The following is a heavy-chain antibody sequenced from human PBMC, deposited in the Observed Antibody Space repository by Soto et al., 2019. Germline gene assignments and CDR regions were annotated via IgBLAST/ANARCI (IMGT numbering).Heavy chain of an antibody. CDR2: INHSGST. J-gene: IGHJ4*02. V-gene: IGHV4-34*01. CDR1: GGCFSGYY. D-gene: IGHD3-3*01. CDR3: ARGRPGYDFCSGYPYYFDY. Sequence: PSETLSLTCAVDGGCFSGYYWSWIRQPPGKGLEWIGEINHSGSTNYNPSLKSRVTISVDTSKNQFSLKLSSVTAADTAVYYCARGRPGYDFCSGYPYYFDYWGQGTLVTASS.